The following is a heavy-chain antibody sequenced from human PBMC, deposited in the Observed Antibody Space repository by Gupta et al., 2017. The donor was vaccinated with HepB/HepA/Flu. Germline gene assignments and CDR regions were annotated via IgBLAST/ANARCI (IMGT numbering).Heavy chain of an antibody. Sequence: EVQLVESGGSLVKPGGSLRLSCAASGFTFSNAWMSWVRQAPGKGLEWVGRIKSKTDGGTTDYAAPVKGRFTISRDDSKNTLYLQMKRLKTEDTAVYYCTTAYNWNDDAFDIWGQGTMVTVSS. CDR1: GFTFSNAW. CDR2: IKSKTDGGTT. V-gene: IGHV3-15*01. D-gene: IGHD1-20*01. J-gene: IGHJ3*02. CDR3: TTAYNWNDDAFDI.